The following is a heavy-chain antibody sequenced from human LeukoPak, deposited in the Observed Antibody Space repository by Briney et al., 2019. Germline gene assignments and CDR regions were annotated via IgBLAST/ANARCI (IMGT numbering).Heavy chain of an antibody. V-gene: IGHV1-2*02. D-gene: IGHD1-26*01. CDR1: GYTFTGHY. J-gene: IGHJ5*01. CDR2: INPISGGT. CDR3: ARGKGGSPTSNWLDS. Sequence: ASVKVSCKASGYTFTGHYTHWVRQAPGQGLEWMGWINPISGGTNYAQKFQGRVTMTSDTSTSVVHMEVSGLKSEDTAVYYCARGKGGSPTSNWLDSWGQGTLVTVSS.